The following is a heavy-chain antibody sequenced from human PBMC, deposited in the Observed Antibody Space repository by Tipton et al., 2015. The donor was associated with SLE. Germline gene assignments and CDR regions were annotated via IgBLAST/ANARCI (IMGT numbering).Heavy chain of an antibody. D-gene: IGHD5-12*01. V-gene: IGHV1-18*01. CDR1: GYIFTEYG. Sequence: LVQSGAEVKKPGASVKVSCKASGYIFTEYGFSWVRQAPGQGLEWMGWISAYNGNTNYAQKLQGRVTMTTDTSTSTAYMELRSLRSDDTAVYYCARAPIVAPLSVRPFDYWGQGTLVTVSS. CDR2: ISAYNGNT. J-gene: IGHJ4*02. CDR3: ARAPIVAPLSVRPFDY.